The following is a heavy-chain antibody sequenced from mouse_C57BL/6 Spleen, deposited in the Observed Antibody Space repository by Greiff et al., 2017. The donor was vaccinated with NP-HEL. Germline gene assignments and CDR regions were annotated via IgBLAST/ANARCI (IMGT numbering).Heavy chain of an antibody. CDR1: GYTFTSYW. CDR3: ARSPNYYGSSGHFDY. D-gene: IGHD1-1*01. Sequence: QVQLKQSGAELVKPGASVKMSCKASGYTFTSYWITWVKQRPGQGLEWIGDIYPGSGSTNYNEKFKSKATLTVDTSSSTAYMQLSSLTSEDSAVYYCARSPNYYGSSGHFDYWGQGTTLTVSS. CDR2: IYPGSGST. V-gene: IGHV1-55*01. J-gene: IGHJ2*01.